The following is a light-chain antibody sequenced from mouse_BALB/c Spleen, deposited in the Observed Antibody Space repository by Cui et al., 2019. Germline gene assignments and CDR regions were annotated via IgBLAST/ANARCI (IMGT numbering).Light chain of an antibody. CDR1: QDMGTS. V-gene: IGKV6-23*01. J-gene: IGKJ2*01. Sequence: DIVMTESHKFMSTSVGDGDGITCKASQDMGTSVAWYQQKPGHSPKPLIYWASTRHSGVPDRFTGSGSGTDFTLTISNVQAEDLADYFCQQYSSYPYTFGGGTKLEIK. CDR2: WAS. CDR3: QQYSSYPYT.